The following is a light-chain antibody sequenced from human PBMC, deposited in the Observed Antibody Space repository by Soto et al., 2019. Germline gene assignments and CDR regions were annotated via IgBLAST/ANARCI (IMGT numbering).Light chain of an antibody. V-gene: IGLV6-57*02. CDR1: SGSVASNY. Sequence: NFMLTQPHSVSESPGKTVTISCTGSSGSVASNYVHWYQRRPGSAPTIVIYGDNQRPSGVPDRFSGSIDSSSNSASLTISRLKTEDEADYYCQSYDRCSLYVFGTGTKVTVL. CDR2: GDN. CDR3: QSYDRCSLYV. J-gene: IGLJ1*01.